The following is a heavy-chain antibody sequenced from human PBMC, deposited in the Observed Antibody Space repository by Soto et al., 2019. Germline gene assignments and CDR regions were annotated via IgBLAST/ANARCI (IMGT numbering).Heavy chain of an antibody. J-gene: IGHJ6*03. V-gene: IGHV4-4*02. CDR1: GGSISSSNW. D-gene: IGHD6-19*01. Sequence: SETLSLTCAVSGGSISSSNWWSWVRQPPGKGLEWIGEIYHSGSTNYNPSLKSRVTISVDTSKNQFSLKLSSVTAADTAVYYCARHFIGYSSGRPRNYYYYMDVWGKGTTVTVSS. CDR2: IYHSGST. CDR3: ARHFIGYSSGRPRNYYYYMDV.